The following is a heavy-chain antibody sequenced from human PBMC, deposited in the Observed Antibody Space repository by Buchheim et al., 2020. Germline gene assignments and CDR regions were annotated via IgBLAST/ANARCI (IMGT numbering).Heavy chain of an antibody. Sequence: QHQLQESGPGLVKPSETLSLTCTVSSASISSNTYYWGWIRRPPGKGLEWVGSIHYTGSAYYNPSLRSRVTISVDVSKNQFSLKLTSVTAADTAVYYCVRDRANTGYQFFFYYGLDVWGQGTT. D-gene: IGHD5-12*01. CDR1: SASISSNTYY. J-gene: IGHJ6*02. CDR2: IHYTGSA. CDR3: VRDRANTGYQFFFYYGLDV. V-gene: IGHV4-39*07.